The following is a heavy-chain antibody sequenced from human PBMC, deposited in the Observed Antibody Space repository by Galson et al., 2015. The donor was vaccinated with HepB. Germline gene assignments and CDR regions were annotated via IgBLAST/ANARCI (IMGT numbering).Heavy chain of an antibody. Sequence: SVKVSCKASGGTFSSYTISWVRQAPGQGLEWMGRIIPILGIANYAQKFQGRVTITADKSTSTAYMELSSLRSEDTAVYYCARAVSGLRELPPDYWGQGTLVTVSS. CDR1: GGTFSSYT. D-gene: IGHD1-26*01. CDR2: IIPILGIA. V-gene: IGHV1-69*02. J-gene: IGHJ4*02. CDR3: ARAVSGLRELPPDY.